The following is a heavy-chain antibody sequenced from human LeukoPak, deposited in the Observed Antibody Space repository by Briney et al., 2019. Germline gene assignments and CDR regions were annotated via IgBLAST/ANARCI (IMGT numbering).Heavy chain of an antibody. D-gene: IGHD6-19*01. CDR1: GSTFSSYW. Sequence: PGGSLRLSCAASGSTFSSYWMSWVREAPGKGLEWVANIKQDGSEKYYVDSVKGRFTISRDNAKNSLYLQMNSLRAEDTALYYCAREIASSGWNWFDPWGQGTLVTVSS. J-gene: IGHJ5*02. CDR2: IKQDGSEK. V-gene: IGHV3-7*03. CDR3: AREIASSGWNWFDP.